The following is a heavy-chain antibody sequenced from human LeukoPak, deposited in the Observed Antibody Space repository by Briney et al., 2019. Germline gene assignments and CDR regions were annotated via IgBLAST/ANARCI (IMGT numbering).Heavy chain of an antibody. D-gene: IGHD3-22*01. CDR3: AKGSELYYDSSGYYEG. J-gene: IGHJ4*02. V-gene: IGHV3-9*01. Sequence: PGRSLRLSCAASGFTFDDYAMHWVRQAPGKGLEGVSGISWNSGSIGYADSVKGRFTISRDNAKNSLYLQMNSLRAEDTALYYCAKGSELYYDSSGYYEGWGQGTLVTVSS. CDR1: GFTFDDYA. CDR2: ISWNSGSI.